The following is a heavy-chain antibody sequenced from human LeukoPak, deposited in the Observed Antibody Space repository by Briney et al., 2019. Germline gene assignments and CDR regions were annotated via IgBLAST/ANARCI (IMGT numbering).Heavy chain of an antibody. Sequence: GGSLRLSCAAPGFNFDDYAMSWVRQAPGKGLEWVSVIYSGGSTYYADSVKGRFTISRDNSKSTLYIQMNSLRAEDTAVYYCARAKPKNMVRGLIMRRESRYYFDYWGQGTLVTVSS. CDR3: ARAKPKNMVRGLIMRRESRYYFDY. V-gene: IGHV3-53*01. J-gene: IGHJ4*02. CDR1: GFNFDDYA. D-gene: IGHD3-10*01. CDR2: IYSGGST.